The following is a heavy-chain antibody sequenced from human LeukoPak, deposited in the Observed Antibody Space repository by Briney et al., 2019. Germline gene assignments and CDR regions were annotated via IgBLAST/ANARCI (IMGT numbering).Heavy chain of an antibody. D-gene: IGHD3-10*01. CDR2: ISDRGPA. J-gene: IGHJ5*01. CDR1: RGAITSGGYS. CDR3: ARSRQASGLLGS. Sequence: SETLSLTCTVSRGAITSGGYSWNWIRQPPGKGLEWIGYISDRGPAYYNPSLKSRFTISVDRPKNQFFLTVTSVTAADTAVYFCARSRQASGLLGSWGQGTLVAVSS. V-gene: IGHV4-30-2*01.